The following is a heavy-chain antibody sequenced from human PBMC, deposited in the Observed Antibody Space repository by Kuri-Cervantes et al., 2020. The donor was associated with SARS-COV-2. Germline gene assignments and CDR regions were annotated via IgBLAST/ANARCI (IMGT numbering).Heavy chain of an antibody. CDR1: GYTFTSYG. CDR3: ARVADDRSRYYYYMDV. V-gene: IGHV1-18*04. J-gene: IGHJ6*03. Sequence: ASVKVSCKASGYTFTSYGISWVRQAPGQGLEWMGWISAYNDNTNYAQKLQGRVTMTTDTSTSTAYMELRSLRSGDTAVYYCARVADDRSRYYYYMDVWGKGTTVTVSS. D-gene: IGHD2-15*01. CDR2: ISAYNDNT.